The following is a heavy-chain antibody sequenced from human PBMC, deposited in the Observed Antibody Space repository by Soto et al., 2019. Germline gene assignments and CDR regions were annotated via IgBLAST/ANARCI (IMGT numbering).Heavy chain of an antibody. CDR3: SRGILV. Sequence: QVQLQESGPGLVKPSQTLSLTCTVSGGSINSGGYCWSWIRQHPGKGLDWVGCISYGGRTSYNPSLKSRVTISVDTSKNQFSLKLTSVTAADTAVYYCSRGILVWGQGALITFSS. D-gene: IGHD5-18*01. V-gene: IGHV4-31*03. CDR1: GGSINSGGYC. CDR2: ISYGGRT. J-gene: IGHJ4*02.